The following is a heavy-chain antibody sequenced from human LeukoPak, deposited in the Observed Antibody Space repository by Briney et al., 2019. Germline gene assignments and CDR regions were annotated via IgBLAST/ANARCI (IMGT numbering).Heavy chain of an antibody. CDR3: AGDPRTVRI. CDR2: ISGSGDDT. V-gene: IGHV3-11*06. J-gene: IGHJ4*02. D-gene: IGHD1-1*01. CDR1: GFTFTNSY. Sequence: GGSLRLSCAASGFTFTNSYMTWVRQAPGKGLEWLSYISGSGDDTNYAGSVRGRFTISRDNAKNSLYLQMNSLRVEDTAVYYCAGDPRTVRIWGQGTLVTVSS.